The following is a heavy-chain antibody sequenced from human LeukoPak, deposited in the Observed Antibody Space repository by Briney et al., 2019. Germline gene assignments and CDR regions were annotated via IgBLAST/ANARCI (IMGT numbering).Heavy chain of an antibody. CDR3: ARVKVGITYWFDP. J-gene: IGHJ5*02. D-gene: IGHD1-26*01. V-gene: IGHV3-66*01. CDR1: GFTVIYNF. Sequence: GGSLRLSWAASGFTVIYNFMSWVRQAPGKGLEWVSVIYSGGSTYYADSVKGRFTISRDNSKNTVYLQMNSLRVDDTAVYYCARVKVGITYWFDPWGQGTLVTVSS. CDR2: IYSGGST.